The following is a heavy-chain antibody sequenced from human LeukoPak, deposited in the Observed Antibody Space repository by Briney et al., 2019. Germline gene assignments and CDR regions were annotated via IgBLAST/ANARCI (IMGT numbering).Heavy chain of an antibody. D-gene: IGHD6-13*01. CDR3: ARAAAGTLAFDI. CDR2: IGTGGDT. J-gene: IGHJ3*02. CDR1: GFTFSSYD. V-gene: IGHV3-13*01. Sequence: TGGSLRLSCAASGFTFSSYDMHWVRQATGKGLEWVSAIGTGGDTYYPGSVKGRFTISRENAKNSLYLQMNSLRAWDTAVYYCARAAAGTLAFDIWGQGTMVTVSS.